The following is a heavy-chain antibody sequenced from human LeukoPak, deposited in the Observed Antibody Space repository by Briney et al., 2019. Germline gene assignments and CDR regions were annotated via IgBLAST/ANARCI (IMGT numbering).Heavy chain of an antibody. CDR1: GGTFSSYA. Sequence: ASVKVSCKASGGTFSSYAISWVRQAPGQGLEWMGGIIPIFGTANYAQKFQGRVTITADESTSTAYMELRSLRSDDTAVYYCAREERYFDWLSGDFDYWGQGTLVTVSS. D-gene: IGHD3-9*01. CDR3: AREERYFDWLSGDFDY. J-gene: IGHJ4*02. CDR2: IIPIFGTA. V-gene: IGHV1-69*01.